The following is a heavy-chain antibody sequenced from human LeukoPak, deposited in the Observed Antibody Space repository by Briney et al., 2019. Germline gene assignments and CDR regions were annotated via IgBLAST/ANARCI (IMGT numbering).Heavy chain of an antibody. J-gene: IGHJ4*02. Sequence: GRSLRLSCAASGFTFSSYAMSWVRQAPGKGLEWVSAISGSGGSKYYADSVEGRFTISRDNSKNTLYLQMNSLRAEDTAVYYCAAGGSGYYRGDYWGQGALVTVSS. D-gene: IGHD3-3*01. V-gene: IGHV3-23*01. CDR1: GFTFSSYA. CDR2: ISGSGGSK. CDR3: AAGGSGYYRGDY.